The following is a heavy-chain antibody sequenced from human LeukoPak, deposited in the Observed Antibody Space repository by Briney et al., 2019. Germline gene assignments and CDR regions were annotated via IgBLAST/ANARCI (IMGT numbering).Heavy chain of an antibody. J-gene: IGHJ6*03. D-gene: IGHD4-11*01. CDR3: AIGFSNYAYYYYYMDV. V-gene: IGHV1-2*02. CDR2: INPNSGGT. Sequence: ASVKVSCKASGYTFTGYHMHWVRQAPGQGLEWMGWINPNSGGTNYAQKFQGRVTMTRDTSISTAYMELSRLRSDDTAVYYCAIGFSNYAYYYYYMDVWGKGTTVTVSS. CDR1: GYTFTGYH.